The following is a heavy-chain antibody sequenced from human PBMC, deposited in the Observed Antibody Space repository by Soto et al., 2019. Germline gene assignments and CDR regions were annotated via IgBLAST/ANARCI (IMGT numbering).Heavy chain of an antibody. Sequence: SETLSLTCAVYGGSFSGYYWIWIRQPPGKGLEWIGEISHSGSTNYSPSLKSRVTISVDTSKNQFSLTLTSVTAADTAVYYCATVPSTYYYDTSGPGGWFDPWGQGTLVTVSS. D-gene: IGHD3-22*01. J-gene: IGHJ5*02. CDR1: GGSFSGYY. CDR2: ISHSGST. CDR3: ATVPSTYYYDTSGPGGWFDP. V-gene: IGHV4-34*01.